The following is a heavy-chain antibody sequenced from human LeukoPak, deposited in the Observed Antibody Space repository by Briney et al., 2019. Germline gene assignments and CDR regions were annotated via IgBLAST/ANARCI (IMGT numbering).Heavy chain of an antibody. CDR1: GFTVSSNS. Sequence: GGSLRLSCTVSGFTVSSNSMSWVRQAPGKGLEWVSFIYSGTIHYSDSVKGRFTISRDNSKNTLYLQMNSLRAEDTAVYYCAKVAEVGATGYYYYMDVWGKGTTVTISS. D-gene: IGHD1-26*01. CDR2: IYSGTI. J-gene: IGHJ6*03. V-gene: IGHV3-53*01. CDR3: AKVAEVGATGYYYYMDV.